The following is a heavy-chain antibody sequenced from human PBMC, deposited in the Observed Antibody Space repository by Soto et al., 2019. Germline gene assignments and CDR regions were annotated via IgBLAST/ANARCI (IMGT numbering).Heavy chain of an antibody. V-gene: IGHV2-70*01. CDR2: IDWDGDK. CDR3: ARVTGTRYYYGMDV. J-gene: IGHJ6*02. Sequence: SGPTLVNPTQTLTLTCTFSGFSLSTSGMCVSWIRQPPGKALEWLALIDWDGDKYYSTSLKTRLTISKDTSKNQVVLTMTNMDPVDTATYYCARVTGTRYYYGMDVWGQGTTVTVSS. CDR1: GFSLSTSGMC. D-gene: IGHD1-1*01.